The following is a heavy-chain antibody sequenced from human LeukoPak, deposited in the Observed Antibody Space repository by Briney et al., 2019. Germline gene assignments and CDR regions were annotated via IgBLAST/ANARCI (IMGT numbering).Heavy chain of an antibody. CDR2: ISSSGSSI. D-gene: IGHD6-13*01. V-gene: IGHV3-11*01. J-gene: IGHJ4*02. CDR3: ARQDRSSRWTTYYFDY. CDR1: GFTFSDYY. Sequence: GGSLGLSCAASGFTFSDYYMSWIRQAPGKGLEWISYISSSGSSIYYADSVKGRFTISRDNAKSLYLQMNSLRAEDTAVYYCARQDRSSRWTTYYFDYWGQGTLVTVSS.